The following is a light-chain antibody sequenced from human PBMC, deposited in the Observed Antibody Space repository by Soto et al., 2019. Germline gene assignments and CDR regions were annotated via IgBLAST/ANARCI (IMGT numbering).Light chain of an antibody. Sequence: QSVLTQPASVSGSPGQSITISCTGSSSDVGGYNYVSWYQQHPGKAPKLMIYDVSNRPSGISDRFSGSKSGNTASLTFSGFQSGDEADYYCNSYTSSNTYVFGTGTKVTVL. CDR1: SSDVGGYNY. V-gene: IGLV2-14*01. CDR3: NSYTSSNTYV. J-gene: IGLJ1*01. CDR2: DVS.